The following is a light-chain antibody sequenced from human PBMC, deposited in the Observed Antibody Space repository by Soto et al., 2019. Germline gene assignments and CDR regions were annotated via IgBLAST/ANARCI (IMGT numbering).Light chain of an antibody. V-gene: IGLV2-8*01. CDR3: SSYAGSSNG. J-gene: IGLJ1*01. Sequence: QSALTQPPSASGSPGQSVAISCTVTSSDVGGYNYDSWYQQLPGKAAKLMIYDVNELPTGVPYRCSGSNSGNTASLTVSGLQAEDEADYYCSSYAGSSNGFGTGTKVTVL. CDR1: SSDVGGYNY. CDR2: DVN.